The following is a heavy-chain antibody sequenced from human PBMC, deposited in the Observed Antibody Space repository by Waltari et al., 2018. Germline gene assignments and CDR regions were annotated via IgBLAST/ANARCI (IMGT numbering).Heavy chain of an antibody. V-gene: IGHV1-8*02. CDR1: GYIFTSYD. J-gene: IGHJ4*02. D-gene: IGHD1-7*01. CDR2: MNANSGHT. CDR3: ARSTVDNWNYYFDY. Sequence: QVQLVQSGAEVKKPGASVKVSCKASGYIFTSYDLNWVRQATGQGLEWMGWMNANSGHTGYAQTFQGRITLTMNTSISTAYMELSSLRSDDTAVYYCARSTVDNWNYYFDYWGQGTLVTVSS.